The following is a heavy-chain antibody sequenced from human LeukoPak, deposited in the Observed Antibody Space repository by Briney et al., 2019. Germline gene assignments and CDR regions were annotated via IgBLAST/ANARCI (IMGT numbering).Heavy chain of an antibody. J-gene: IGHJ4*02. V-gene: IGHV4-38-2*02. Sequence: SETLSLTCTVSGYSVSSGFYWGWVRQPPGKGLEWIGSIYHGGNTDYNPSLKSRVTISVDTSKNQFSLKLSSVTAADTAVYYCARDLVVISLYYFDYWGQGTLVTVSS. D-gene: IGHD3-22*01. CDR2: IYHGGNT. CDR3: ARDLVVISLYYFDY. CDR1: GYSVSSGFY.